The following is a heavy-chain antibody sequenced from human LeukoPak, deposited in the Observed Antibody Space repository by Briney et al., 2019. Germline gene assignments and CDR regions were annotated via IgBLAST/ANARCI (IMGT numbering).Heavy chain of an antibody. V-gene: IGHV3-7*01. D-gene: IGHD2/OR15-2a*01. Sequence: GGSLRLSCAVSGFTFSGFWMSWSRQAPGKGLEWVASINSDGSEGYYADVVKGRFTISRDNAKNSLYLQMNSLRAEDTAVYYCARGGRIRPFDYWGQGTLVTVSS. CDR2: INSDGSEG. CDR3: ARGGRIRPFDY. CDR1: GFTFSGFW. J-gene: IGHJ4*02.